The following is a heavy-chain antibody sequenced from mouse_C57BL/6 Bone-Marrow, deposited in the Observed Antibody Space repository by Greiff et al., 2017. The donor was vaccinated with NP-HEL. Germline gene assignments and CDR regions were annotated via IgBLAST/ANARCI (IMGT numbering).Heavy chain of an antibody. CDR2: IHPNSGST. Sequence: QVQLKQPGAELVKPGASVKLSCKASGYTFTSYWMHWVKQRPGQGLEWIGMIHPNSGSTNYNEKFKSKATLTVDKSSSTAYMQLSSLTSEDSAVYYCARGTYYSNYQFAYWGQGTLVTVSA. D-gene: IGHD2-5*01. V-gene: IGHV1-64*01. CDR3: ARGTYYSNYQFAY. J-gene: IGHJ3*01. CDR1: GYTFTSYW.